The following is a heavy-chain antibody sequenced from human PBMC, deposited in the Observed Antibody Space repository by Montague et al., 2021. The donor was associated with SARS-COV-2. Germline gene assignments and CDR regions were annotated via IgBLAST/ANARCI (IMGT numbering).Heavy chain of an antibody. D-gene: IGHD1-26*01. J-gene: IGHJ5*02. CDR2: INHSGST. CDR3: ASLSSDIGGYFWFDP. CDR1: GGSFSGYY. Sequence: SETLSLTYAVYGGSFSGYYWTWIRQSPRKGLEWIGEINHSGSTNYNPSLKSRVTISVDTSKNQFSLKLSSVTAADTAVYYCASLSSDIGGYFWFDPWGQGTLVSVSS. V-gene: IGHV4-34*01.